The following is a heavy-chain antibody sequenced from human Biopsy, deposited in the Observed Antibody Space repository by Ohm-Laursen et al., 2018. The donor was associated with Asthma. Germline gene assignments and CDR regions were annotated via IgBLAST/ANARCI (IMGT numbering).Heavy chain of an antibody. J-gene: IGHJ3*01. D-gene: IGHD3-22*01. CDR1: GDTLTERS. CDR3: ARDALHDNSAYIGDAFDF. V-gene: IGHV1-24*01. Sequence: SVKVSCKVSGDTLTERSIHWVRQAPGKGLEWMGGFDIEGGEASYAQKFKGRVTLTEDPSTDTVYMEVSSLRSDDTAVYYCARDALHDNSAYIGDAFDFWGQGTMVTVPS. CDR2: FDIEGGEA.